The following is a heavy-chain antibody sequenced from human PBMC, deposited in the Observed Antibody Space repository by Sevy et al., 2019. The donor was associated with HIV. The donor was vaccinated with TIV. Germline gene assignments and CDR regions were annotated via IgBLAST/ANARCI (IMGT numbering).Heavy chain of an antibody. V-gene: IGHV3-7*01. J-gene: IGHJ6*02. Sequence: GGSLRLSCAASGFTFKSYWMTWVRQAPGKGLEWVANINQDGSEKYYSDSLTGRFSISRDNSKNSVHLQINTLRAEDTAVYYCAREGSAYDTYYYHYAMDVWGQGTTVNVSS. CDR3: AREGSAYDTYYYHYAMDV. CDR2: INQDGSEK. D-gene: IGHD5-12*01. CDR1: GFTFKSYW.